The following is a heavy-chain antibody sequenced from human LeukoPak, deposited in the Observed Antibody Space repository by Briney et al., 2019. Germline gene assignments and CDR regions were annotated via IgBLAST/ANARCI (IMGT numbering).Heavy chain of an antibody. CDR2: INPSGGST. CDR1: GYTFSGFY. Sequence: ASVKVSCKASGYTFSGFYIYWVRQAPGQGLEWMGIINPSGGSTSYAQKFQGRVTMTRDMSTSTVYMELSSLRSEDTAVYYCARSRLSSSGCFDYWGQGTLVTVSS. V-gene: IGHV1-46*01. D-gene: IGHD6-19*01. J-gene: IGHJ4*02. CDR3: ARSRLSSSGCFDY.